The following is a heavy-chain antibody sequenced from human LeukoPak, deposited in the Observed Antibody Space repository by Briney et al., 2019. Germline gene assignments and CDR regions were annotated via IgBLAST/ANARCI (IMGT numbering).Heavy chain of an antibody. CDR2: VDPEDGET. J-gene: IGHJ6*03. D-gene: IGHD6-6*01. Sequence: ASVEVSCKVSGYTFTDYYMHWVQQAPGKGLEWMGLVDPEDGETIYAEKFQGRVTITADTSTDTAYMELSSLRSEDTAVYYCATDSGAARPYYYYYYMDVWGKGTTVTVSS. CDR1: GYTFTDYY. V-gene: IGHV1-69-2*01. CDR3: ATDSGAARPYYYYYYMDV.